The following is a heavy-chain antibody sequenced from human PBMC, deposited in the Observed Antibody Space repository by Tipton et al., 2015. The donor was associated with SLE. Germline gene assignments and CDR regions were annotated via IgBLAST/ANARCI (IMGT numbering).Heavy chain of an antibody. V-gene: IGHV4-59*08. CDR1: GGSISSYY. Sequence: LRLSCTVSGGSISSYYWSWIRQPPGKGLEWIGYIYYSGSTTYNPSLKSRVTISVDTSKNQFSLKLSSVTAADTAVYYCARTLRNYYDSSGPFQHWGQGTLVTVSS. CDR3: ARTLRNYYDSSGPFQH. J-gene: IGHJ1*01. CDR2: IYYSGST. D-gene: IGHD3-22*01.